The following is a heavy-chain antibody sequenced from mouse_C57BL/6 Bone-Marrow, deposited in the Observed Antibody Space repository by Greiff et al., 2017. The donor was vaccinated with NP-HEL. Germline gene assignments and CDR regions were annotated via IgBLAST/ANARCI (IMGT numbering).Heavy chain of an antibody. CDR2: IYPRSGNT. CDR1: GYTFTSYG. V-gene: IGHV1-81*01. Sequence: QVQLKQSGAELARPGASVKLSCKASGYTFTSYGISWVKQRTGQGLEWIGEIYPRSGNTYYNEKFKGKATLTADKSSSTAYMELRSLTSEDSAVYFCARSGYYGPLYWYFDVWGTGTTVAVSS. J-gene: IGHJ1*03. D-gene: IGHD1-1*01. CDR3: ARSGYYGPLYWYFDV.